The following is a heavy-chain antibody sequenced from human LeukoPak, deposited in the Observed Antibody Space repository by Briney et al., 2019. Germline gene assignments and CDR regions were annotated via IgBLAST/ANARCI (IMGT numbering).Heavy chain of an antibody. D-gene: IGHD3-10*01. CDR3: ASHSFGELSYFDY. Sequence: SQTLSLTCAVSGGSISSGGYSWSWIRQPPGRGLEWIGYIYHSGSTYYNPSLKSRVTISVDRSKNQFSLKLSSVTAADTAVYYCASHSFGELSYFDYWGQGTLVTVSS. CDR2: IYHSGST. J-gene: IGHJ4*02. CDR1: GGSISSGGYS. V-gene: IGHV4-30-2*01.